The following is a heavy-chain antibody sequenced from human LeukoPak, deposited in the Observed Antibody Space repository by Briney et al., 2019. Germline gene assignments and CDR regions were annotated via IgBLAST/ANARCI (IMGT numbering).Heavy chain of an antibody. D-gene: IGHD1-26*01. CDR3: SRLTWELLFDC. CDR2: ISSKANSYAT. Sequence: GGSLRLSCAASGFTFSGSAMHWVRQASGKGLEWVGHISSKANSYATAYAASVKGRFTISRDDSKNTAYLQINSLKTEDTAVYYCSRLTWELLFDCWGQGTLVTVSS. J-gene: IGHJ4*02. V-gene: IGHV3-73*01. CDR1: GFTFSGSA.